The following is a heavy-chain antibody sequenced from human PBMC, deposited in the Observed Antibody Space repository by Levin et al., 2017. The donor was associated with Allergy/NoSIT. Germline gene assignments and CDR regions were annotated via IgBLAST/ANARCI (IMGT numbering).Heavy chain of an antibody. J-gene: IGHJ4*02. D-gene: IGHD3-10*01. Sequence: LSLTCAASGFTFSSYGMHWVRQAPGKGLEWVAVIWYDGSNKYYADSVKGRFTISRDNSKNTLYLQMNSLRAEDTAVYYCARGSPYYYGSGSYYNLVDYWGQGTLVTVSS. CDR3: ARGSPYYYGSGSYYNLVDY. CDR1: GFTFSSYG. V-gene: IGHV3-33*01. CDR2: IWYDGSNK.